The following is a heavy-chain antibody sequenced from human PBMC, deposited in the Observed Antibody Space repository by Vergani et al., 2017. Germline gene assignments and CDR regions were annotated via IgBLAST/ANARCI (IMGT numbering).Heavy chain of an antibody. Sequence: QVQLQESGPGLVKPSETLSLTCTVSGGSISSYYWSWIRQPPGKGLEWIGYIYYSGSTNYNPSLKSRVTISVDTSKNQFSLKLSSVTAADTAVYYCAREGLNFVDWGQGTLVTVSS. V-gene: IGHV4-59*01. CDR1: GGSISSYY. CDR3: AREGLNFVD. CDR2: IYYSGST. J-gene: IGHJ4*02. D-gene: IGHD3-16*02.